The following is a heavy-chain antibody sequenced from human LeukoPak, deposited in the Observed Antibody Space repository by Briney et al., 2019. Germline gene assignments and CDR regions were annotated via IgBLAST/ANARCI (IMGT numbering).Heavy chain of an antibody. D-gene: IGHD6-13*01. V-gene: IGHV4-39*07. Sequence: SETLSLTCTVSGGSISSSSYYWGWIRQPPGKGLEWIGSIYYSGSTYYNPSLKSRVTISVDTSKNQFSLKLSSVTAAHTAVYYCARVAGQQLVRWFDPWGQGTLVTVSS. CDR2: IYYSGST. J-gene: IGHJ5*02. CDR3: ARVAGQQLVRWFDP. CDR1: GGSISSSSYY.